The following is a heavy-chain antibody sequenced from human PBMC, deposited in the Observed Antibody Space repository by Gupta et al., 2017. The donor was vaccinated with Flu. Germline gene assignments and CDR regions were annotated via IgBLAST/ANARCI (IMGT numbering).Heavy chain of an antibody. CDR3: ARDDYGDFAVFDF. V-gene: IGHV4-34*02. J-gene: IGHJ4*02. CDR2: IDHRGRT. D-gene: IGHD4-17*01. CDR1: GGSFISYY. Sequence: QVQVQQWAAGLLRPSETLFLTCCVSGGSFISYYWHWIRQSPGKGLEWIAEIDHRGRTKYNPSLRSLLSVSVDTSTDHFSLRLTSLTVADTAVYYCARDDYGDFAVFDFWGQGTLVTVFS.